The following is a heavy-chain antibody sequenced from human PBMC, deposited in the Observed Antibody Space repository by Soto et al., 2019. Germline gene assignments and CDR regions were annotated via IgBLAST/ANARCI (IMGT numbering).Heavy chain of an antibody. V-gene: IGHV4-31*03. J-gene: IGHJ6*02. Sequence: TLSLTCTVSGGSISSGGYYWSWIRQHPGKGLEWIGYIYYSGSTYYNPSLKSRVTISVDTSKSQFSLKLSSVTAADTAVYYCARDFTDSSGPTLGMGVWGQGTTVTVSS. CDR2: IYYSGST. CDR3: ARDFTDSSGPTLGMGV. CDR1: GGSISSGGYY. D-gene: IGHD6-19*01.